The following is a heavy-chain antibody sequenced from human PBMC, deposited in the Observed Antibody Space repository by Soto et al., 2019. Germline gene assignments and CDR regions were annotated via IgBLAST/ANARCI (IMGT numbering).Heavy chain of an antibody. J-gene: IGHJ6*02. Sequence: ASVKVSCKASGDTFSTFAISWVRQAPGQGLEWMGGIIPIFGTPDYAQHFPGRVTISADESTKTAYLELSSLRPEDTAVYYCARSPGITGTRASQYAMDVWGQGTTVTVSS. CDR1: GDTFSTFA. D-gene: IGHD1-20*01. CDR3: ARSPGITGTRASQYAMDV. CDR2: IIPIFGTP. V-gene: IGHV1-69*13.